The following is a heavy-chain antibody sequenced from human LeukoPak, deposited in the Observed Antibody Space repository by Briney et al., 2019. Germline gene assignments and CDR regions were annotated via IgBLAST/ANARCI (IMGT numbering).Heavy chain of an antibody. Sequence: PGGSLRLSCAASGFTFINYAMSWVRQAPGKGLEWVSAISGSGGSTYYADSVKGRFTISRDNSKNTLYLQMNSLRAEDTAVYYCAKAPIAVAGFDIWGQGTMVTVSS. D-gene: IGHD6-19*01. CDR1: GFTFINYA. CDR3: AKAPIAVAGFDI. J-gene: IGHJ3*02. CDR2: ISGSGGST. V-gene: IGHV3-23*01.